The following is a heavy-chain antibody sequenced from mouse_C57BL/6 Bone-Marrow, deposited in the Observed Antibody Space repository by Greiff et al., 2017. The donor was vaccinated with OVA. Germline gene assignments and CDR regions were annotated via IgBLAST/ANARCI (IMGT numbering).Heavy chain of an antibody. CDR2: IHPNSGST. J-gene: IGHJ1*03. D-gene: IGHD1-1*01. Sequence: QVQLQQSGAELVKPGASVKLSCKASGYTFTSYWMHWVKQRPGQGLEWIGMIHPNSGSTNYNEKFKSKATLTVDKSSSTAYMQLSSLTSEDSAVYYCARESLLRYRLWYFDVWGTGTTVTVSS. V-gene: IGHV1-64*01. CDR1: GYTFTSYW. CDR3: ARESLLRYRLWYFDV.